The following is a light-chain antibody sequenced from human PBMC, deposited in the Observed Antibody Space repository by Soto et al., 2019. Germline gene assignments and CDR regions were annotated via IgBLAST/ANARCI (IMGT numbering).Light chain of an antibody. V-gene: IGKV3-20*01. J-gene: IGKJ1*01. CDR1: QSVSSSY. Sequence: EIGLTQSPGTLSLSPGERATLSCSASQSVSSSYLAWYQQKPGQAPRLLIYGASSRATGIPDRFSGSGSGTDFTLTISRLEPEDFAVYYCQQYGSSPTTFGQGTKVDI. CDR3: QQYGSSPTT. CDR2: GAS.